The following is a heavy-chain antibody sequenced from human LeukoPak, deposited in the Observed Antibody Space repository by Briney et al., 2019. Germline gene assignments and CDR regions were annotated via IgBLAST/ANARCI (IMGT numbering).Heavy chain of an antibody. CDR1: GGSISSFY. J-gene: IGHJ6*02. Sequence: SETLSLTCTVSGGSISSFYWSWIRQPAGEGLEWIGRISASGSTNYNPSLMGRVTMSVDTSKNQFSLKLSSVTAADTAVYYCARDHVYGSGSPYYCYGMDVWGQGTTITVSS. V-gene: IGHV4-4*07. D-gene: IGHD3-10*01. CDR3: ARDHVYGSGSPYYCYGMDV. CDR2: ISASGST.